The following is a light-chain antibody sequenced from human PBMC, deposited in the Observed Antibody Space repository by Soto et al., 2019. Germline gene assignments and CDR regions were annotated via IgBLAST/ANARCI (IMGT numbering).Light chain of an antibody. J-gene: IGLJ1*01. V-gene: IGLV2-14*01. Sequence: QSALTQPASLSGSPGQSITISCTGTSSDVGGYNYASWYQQHPGKAPKFMIYDVSNRPSGVSNRFSGSKPGNTASLTISGLQAEDEADYYCSSYTTSNTRQIVFGTGTKVTVL. CDR1: SSDVGGYNY. CDR3: SSYTTSNTRQIV. CDR2: DVS.